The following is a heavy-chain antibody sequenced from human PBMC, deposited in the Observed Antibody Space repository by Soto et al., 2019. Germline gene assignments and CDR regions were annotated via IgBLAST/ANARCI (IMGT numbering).Heavy chain of an antibody. CDR3: VRTYSSGWYPSYYFDS. V-gene: IGHV4-39*01. CDR2: MYYTGSC. Sequence: SETLSLTCSVSGGSFTSDNYYWGWIRQPPGEGLEWLGSMYYTGSCHYNRSLTGRVGIFVDKSESRFSLRLTSVTAADTAVYYCVRTYSSGWYPSYYFDSWGHGTLVTVSS. D-gene: IGHD6-19*01. J-gene: IGHJ4*01. CDR1: GGSFTSDNYY.